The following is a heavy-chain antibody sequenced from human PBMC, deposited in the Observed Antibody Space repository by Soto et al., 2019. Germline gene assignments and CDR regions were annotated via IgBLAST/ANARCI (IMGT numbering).Heavy chain of an antibody. CDR2: FDPEDGET. V-gene: IGHV1-24*01. CDR1: GYTLTELS. Sequence: ASVKVSCKVSGYTLTELSMHWVRQAPGKGLEWMGGFDPEDGETIYAQKFQGRVTMTEDTSTDTAYMELSSLRSEDTAVYYCATVLGYSYVQAEYYFDYWGQGTLVTVSS. J-gene: IGHJ4*02. CDR3: ATVLGYSYVQAEYYFDY. D-gene: IGHD5-18*01.